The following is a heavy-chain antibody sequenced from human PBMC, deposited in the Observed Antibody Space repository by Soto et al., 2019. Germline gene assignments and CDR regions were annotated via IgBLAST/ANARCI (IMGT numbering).Heavy chain of an antibody. V-gene: IGHV5-51*01. Sequence: GESLKISCKGSGYSFTSYWIGWVRQMPGKGLEWMGIIYPGDSDTRYSPSFQGQVTISADKSISAAYLQWSSLKASDTAMYYCARRGVAARPDYYGMDVWGQGTTVTVSS. J-gene: IGHJ6*02. CDR2: IYPGDSDT. D-gene: IGHD6-6*01. CDR3: ARRGVAARPDYYGMDV. CDR1: GYSFTSYW.